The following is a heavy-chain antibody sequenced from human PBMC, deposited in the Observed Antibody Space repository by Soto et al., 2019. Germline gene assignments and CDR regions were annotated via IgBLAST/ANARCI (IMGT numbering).Heavy chain of an antibody. CDR1: GFTFSNYW. CDR3: ARVAVGAYYFHY. V-gene: IGHV3-74*01. J-gene: IGHJ4*02. D-gene: IGHD1-26*01. Sequence: EVQLVESGGGLVQPGGSLGLSCAASGFTFSNYWMHWVRQAPGKGLVWVSSINSDGTTTSYADSGRGRFTISRDNARDTVYLQMNSLGAEDTAVYYCARVAVGAYYFHYWGQGTLVTVSS. CDR2: INSDGTTT.